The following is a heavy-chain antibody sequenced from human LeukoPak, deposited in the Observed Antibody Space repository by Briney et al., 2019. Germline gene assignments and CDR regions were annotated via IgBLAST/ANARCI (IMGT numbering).Heavy chain of an antibody. D-gene: IGHD3-10*01. CDR3: ARVRDLWFGDFDY. V-gene: IGHV1-2*02. J-gene: IGHJ4*02. CDR2: INPNSSDT. CDR1: GYTFTDYY. Sequence: ASVKVSCKASGYTFTDYYMHWVRQAPGQGLEWMGWINPNSSDTNYAQKFQGRVTMTRDTSISTAYMELSRLRSDDTAVYYCARVRDLWFGDFDYWGQGTMVTVSS.